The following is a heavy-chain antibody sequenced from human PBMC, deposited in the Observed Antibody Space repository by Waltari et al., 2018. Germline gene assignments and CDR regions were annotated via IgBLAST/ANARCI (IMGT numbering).Heavy chain of an antibody. CDR1: GFTFSSYE. D-gene: IGHD2-2*01. J-gene: IGHJ6*02. CDR3: ARDPPGQYQLLTNGMDV. CDR2: ISSSGSTI. Sequence: EVQLVESGGGLVQPGGSLRLSCAASGFTFSSYELNWVRQAPGKGLGWVSYISSSGSTIYYADSVKGRFTISRDNAKNSLYLQMNSLRAEDTAVYYCARDPPGQYQLLTNGMDVWGQGTTVTVSS. V-gene: IGHV3-48*03.